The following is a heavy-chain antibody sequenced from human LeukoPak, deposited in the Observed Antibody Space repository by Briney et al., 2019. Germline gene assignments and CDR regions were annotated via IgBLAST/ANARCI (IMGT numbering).Heavy chain of an antibody. V-gene: IGHV3-21*01. Sequence: GGSLRLSCAASGFTFSSDSMNWVRQAPGKGLEWVSSIRSSSSYIYYADSVKGRFTISRENAKNSLYLQMNSLRAEDTAVYYCARGSPPSGYGYYFDYWGQGTLVTASS. D-gene: IGHD5-12*01. CDR2: IRSSSSYI. CDR3: ARGSPPSGYGYYFDY. CDR1: GFTFSSDS. J-gene: IGHJ4*02.